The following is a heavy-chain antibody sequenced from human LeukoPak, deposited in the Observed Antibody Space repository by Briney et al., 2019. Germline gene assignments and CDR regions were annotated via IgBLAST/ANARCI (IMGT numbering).Heavy chain of an antibody. CDR3: ARVDTAMVLDY. CDR1: GGSISSSSYY. D-gene: IGHD5-18*01. CDR2: IYYSGST. Sequence: SETLSLTCTVSGGSISSSSYYWGWIRQPPGKGLEWIGSIYYSGSTYYNPSLKSRVTISVDTSKNQFSLKLSSVTAADTAVYYCARVDTAMVLDYWGQGTLVTVSS. V-gene: IGHV4-39*01. J-gene: IGHJ4*02.